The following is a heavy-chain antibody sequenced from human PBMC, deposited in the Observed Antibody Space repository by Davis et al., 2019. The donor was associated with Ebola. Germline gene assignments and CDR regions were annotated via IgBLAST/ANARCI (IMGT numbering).Heavy chain of an antibody. CDR2: ISSSSSYI. Sequence: GGSLRLSCAASGFTFSSYSMNWVRQAPGKGLEWVSSISSSSSYIYYADSLKGRFTISRDNTKNSLYLQMNSLRAEDTAVYYCARGLTLIPARGMDVWGQGTTVTVSS. V-gene: IGHV3-21*01. CDR1: GFTFSSYS. CDR3: ARGLTLIPARGMDV. J-gene: IGHJ6*02. D-gene: IGHD3-22*01.